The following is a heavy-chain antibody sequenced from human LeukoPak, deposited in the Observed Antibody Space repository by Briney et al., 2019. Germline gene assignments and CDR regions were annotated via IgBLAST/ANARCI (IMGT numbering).Heavy chain of an antibody. D-gene: IGHD2-2*01. V-gene: IGHV1-18*01. Sequence: ASVKVSCKASGYTFTSYGISWVRQAPGQGLEWMGWISAYNGNTNYAQKLQGRVTMTTDTSTSTAYMELRSLRSDDAAVYYCARGSIIVVVPAAIPEPLYYFDYWGQGTLVTVSS. J-gene: IGHJ4*02. CDR2: ISAYNGNT. CDR1: GYTFTSYG. CDR3: ARGSIIVVVPAAIPEPLYYFDY.